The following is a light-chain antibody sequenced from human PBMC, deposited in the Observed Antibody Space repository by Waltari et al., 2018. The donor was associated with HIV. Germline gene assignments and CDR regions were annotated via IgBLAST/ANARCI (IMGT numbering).Light chain of an antibody. Sequence: SYVLTQPPSVSVAPGQTARITCGGNNIGSKGVHWYQQKPSQAPVLVVYDNSDRPSGIPERFSGSSSGNTATLTISRVEAGDEADFYCQVWDSSTDLRVFGGGTKLTVL. V-gene: IGLV3-21*02. J-gene: IGLJ2*01. CDR1: NIGSKG. CDR3: QVWDSSTDLRV. CDR2: DNS.